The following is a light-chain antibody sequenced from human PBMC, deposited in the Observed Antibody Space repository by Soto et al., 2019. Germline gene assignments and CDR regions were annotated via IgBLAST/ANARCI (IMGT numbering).Light chain of an antibody. Sequence: QSVLTQPPSVSGAPGQRVTISCTGSSSNIGAGYDVHWYQQLPGTAPKLLIYXXXXXXXXXXXXXSGSKSGTSASLAITGXXXXXXXXXXCQSYDSSLSGVVFGGGTKLTVL. CDR2: XXX. V-gene: IGLV1-40*01. CDR3: QSYDSSLSGVV. CDR1: SSNIGAGYD. J-gene: IGLJ2*01.